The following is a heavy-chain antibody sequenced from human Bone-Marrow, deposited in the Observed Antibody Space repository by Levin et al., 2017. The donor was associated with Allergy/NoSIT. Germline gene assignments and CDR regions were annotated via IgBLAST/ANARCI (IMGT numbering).Heavy chain of an antibody. D-gene: IGHD3-22*01. V-gene: IGHV3-48*02. Sequence: GESLKISCAASGFTFRHYTMNWVRQAPGKGLEWVSCITSSGDGTYYADSVKGRFTSSRENAKNSLYLQLNRLRDEDTAMYYCAKDPARGYYDSSGYSGDHWGQGTLVTVSS. CDR3: AKDPARGYYDSSGYSGDH. J-gene: IGHJ4*02. CDR1: GFTFRHYT. CDR2: ITSSGDGT.